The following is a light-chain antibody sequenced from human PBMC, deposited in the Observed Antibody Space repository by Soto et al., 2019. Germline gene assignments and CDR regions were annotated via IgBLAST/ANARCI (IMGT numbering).Light chain of an antibody. J-gene: IGKJ4*01. CDR1: QGISSY. CDR3: QQLSSFPLT. CDR2: AAS. V-gene: IGKV1-9*01. Sequence: DIQLTQSPSFLSASVGDRVTITCRASQGISSYLAWYQQKPGKAPNLLIYAASSLQSGVPSRFSGSGSGTEFTLTISSLQPEDLATYYCQQLSSFPLTFGGGTKVETK.